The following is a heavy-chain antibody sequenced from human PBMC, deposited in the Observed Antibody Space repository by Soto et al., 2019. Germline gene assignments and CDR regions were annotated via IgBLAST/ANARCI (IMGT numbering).Heavy chain of an antibody. CDR1: GFTFGDYA. CDR2: IRSKAYGGTT. V-gene: IGHV3-49*03. CDR3: TRPSTSSGWYNSCDY. Sequence: GGSLRLSCTASGFTFGDYAMSWFRQAPGKGLEWVGFIRSKAYGGTTEYAASVKGRFTISRDDSKSIAYLQMNSLKTEDTAVYYCTRPSTSSGWYNSCDYWGQGTLVTVSS. J-gene: IGHJ4*02. D-gene: IGHD6-19*01.